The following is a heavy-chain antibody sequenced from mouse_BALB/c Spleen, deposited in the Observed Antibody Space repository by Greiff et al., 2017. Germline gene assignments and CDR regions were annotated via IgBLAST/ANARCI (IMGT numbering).Heavy chain of an antibody. CDR3: TRAGWYYAMDY. CDR1: GFNIKDTY. J-gene: IGHJ4*01. Sequence: VQLQQSGAELVKPGASVKLSCTASGFNIKDTYMHWVKQRPEQGLEWIGRIDPANGNTKYDPKFQGKATITADTSSNTAYLQLSSLTSADTAVYYCTRAGWYYAMDYWGQGTSVTVSS. D-gene: IGHD2-3*01. CDR2: IDPANGNT. V-gene: IGHV14-3*02.